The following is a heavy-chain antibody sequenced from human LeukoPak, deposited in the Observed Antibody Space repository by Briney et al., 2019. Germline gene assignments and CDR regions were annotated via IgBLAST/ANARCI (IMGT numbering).Heavy chain of an antibody. CDR2: MNPNSGNT. CDR3: AREYQLLGTVYNYFDP. J-gene: IGHJ5*02. D-gene: IGHD2-2*01. CDR1: GYTFTSYD. Sequence: ASVKVSCMASGYTFTSYDINWVRQATGQGLEWMGWMNPNSGNTGYAQKFQGRVTMTRNTSISTAYMELTSLRSEDTAVYYCAREYQLLGTVYNYFDPWGQGTLVTVSS. V-gene: IGHV1-8*01.